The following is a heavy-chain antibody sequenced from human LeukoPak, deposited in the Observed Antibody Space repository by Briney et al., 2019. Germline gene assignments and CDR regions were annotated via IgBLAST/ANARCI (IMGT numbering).Heavy chain of an antibody. D-gene: IGHD3-3*01. Sequence: GGSLRLSCAASGFTFSSYSMNWVRQAPGKGLEWVSSISSSSSYIYYADSVKGRFTTSRDNAKNSLYLQMNSLRAEDTAVYYCAREAIDFWSGYTINWFDPWGQGTLVTVSS. V-gene: IGHV3-21*01. J-gene: IGHJ5*02. CDR3: AREAIDFWSGYTINWFDP. CDR1: GFTFSSYS. CDR2: ISSSSSYI.